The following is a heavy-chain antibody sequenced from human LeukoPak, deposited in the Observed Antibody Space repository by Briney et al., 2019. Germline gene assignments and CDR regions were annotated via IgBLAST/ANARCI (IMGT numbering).Heavy chain of an antibody. V-gene: IGHV7-4-1*01. CDR1: GYTFTSYA. J-gene: IGHJ6*02. Sequence: ASVTASCKASGYTFTSYAMNWVRQAPGQGLEWMGWINTNTGNPTYAQGFTGRFVFSLDTSVSTAYLQICSLKAEDTAVYYCARVGGDYEYYYYGMDVWGQGTTVTVSS. D-gene: IGHD4-17*01. CDR2: INTNTGNP. CDR3: ARVGGDYEYYYYGMDV.